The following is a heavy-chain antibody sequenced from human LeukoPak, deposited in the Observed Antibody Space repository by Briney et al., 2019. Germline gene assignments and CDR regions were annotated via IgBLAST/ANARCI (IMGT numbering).Heavy chain of an antibody. CDR1: AFTFSSYN. D-gene: IGHD5-12*01. CDR3: ARGGDIPDY. V-gene: IGHV3-21*06. J-gene: IGHJ4*02. Sequence: GGSLRLSYVASAFTFSSYNMNWVLQDPGWGQEWVSSSSSSSRCIYYADSVKGRFTISRDNAKNSLYLQMNSLRAEDTAMYYCARGGDIPDYWGQGTLVTVSS. CDR2: SSSSSRCI.